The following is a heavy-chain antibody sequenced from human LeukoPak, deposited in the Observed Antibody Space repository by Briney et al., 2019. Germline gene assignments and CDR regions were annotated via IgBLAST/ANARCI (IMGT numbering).Heavy chain of an antibody. J-gene: IGHJ4*02. V-gene: IGHV3-21*01. CDR3: ARASGIVVVPAAKEFAY. Sequence: GGSLRLSCAASGFTFSSYSMNWVRQAPGKGLEWVSSISSSSSYIYYADSVKGRFTISRDNAKNSLYLQMNSLRAEDTAVYYCARASGIVVVPAAKEFAYWGQGTLVTVSS. D-gene: IGHD2-2*01. CDR1: GFTFSSYS. CDR2: ISSSSSYI.